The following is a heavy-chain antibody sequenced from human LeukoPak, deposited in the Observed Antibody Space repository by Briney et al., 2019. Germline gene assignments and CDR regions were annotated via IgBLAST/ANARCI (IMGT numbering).Heavy chain of an antibody. V-gene: IGHV3-48*04. D-gene: IGHD1-26*01. Sequence: PGGSLRLSCAASGFGFTSYDMNWVRQAPGKGLEWVSYISSSSSTIYYADSVKGRFTISRDNAKNSLYLQMNSLRAEDTAVYYCARVGATTHSAMDVWGKGTTVTVSS. CDR1: GFGFTSYD. J-gene: IGHJ6*04. CDR3: ARVGATTHSAMDV. CDR2: ISSSSSTI.